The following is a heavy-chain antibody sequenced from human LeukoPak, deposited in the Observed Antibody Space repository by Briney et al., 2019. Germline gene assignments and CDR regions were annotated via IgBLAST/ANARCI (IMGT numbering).Heavy chain of an antibody. V-gene: IGHV3-23*01. CDR1: GFIFNNYG. CDR3: AKGSSGYFFDL. J-gene: IGHJ4*02. CDR2: ISNDGGGT. Sequence: GGSLRLSCAASGFIFNNYGLVWVRQAPGKGLEWDSAISNDGGGTTYADFVKGRFSVSRDNSKNTLFLQMNSLRAEDTTLYYCAKGSSGYFFDLWGQGTLVTVSS. D-gene: IGHD3-22*01.